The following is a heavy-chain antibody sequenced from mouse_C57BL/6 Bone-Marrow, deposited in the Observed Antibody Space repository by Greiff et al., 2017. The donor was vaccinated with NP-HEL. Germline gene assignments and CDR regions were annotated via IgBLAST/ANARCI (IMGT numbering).Heavy chain of an antibody. J-gene: IGHJ1*03. Sequence: EVKVVETGGGLVQPGGSRGLSCEGSGFTFSGFWMSWVRQTPGKTLGWIGDINSDGSAINYAPSIKDRFTIFRDNDKSTLYLQMSNVRSEDTATYFCMRYGNYWYFDVWGTGTTVTVSS. CDR3: MRYGNYWYFDV. CDR1: GFTFSGFW. D-gene: IGHD2-1*01. CDR2: INSDGSAI. V-gene: IGHV11-2*01.